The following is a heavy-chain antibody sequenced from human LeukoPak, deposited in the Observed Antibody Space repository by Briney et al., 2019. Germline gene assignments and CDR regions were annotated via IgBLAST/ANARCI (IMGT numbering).Heavy chain of an antibody. CDR2: INPHSGGT. CDR3: ARDLYYDGSGYYSPHFDY. V-gene: IGHV1-2*02. J-gene: IGHJ4*02. Sequence: GTSVKVSCKASGYTFTGYFIHWVRQAPGQGLEWMGWINPHSGGTNYSQQFQGRVTMTRDTSISTTYMDLSRLGSDDTAVYYCARDLYYDGSGYYSPHFDYWGQGTLVTVSS. D-gene: IGHD3-22*01. CDR1: GYTFTGYF.